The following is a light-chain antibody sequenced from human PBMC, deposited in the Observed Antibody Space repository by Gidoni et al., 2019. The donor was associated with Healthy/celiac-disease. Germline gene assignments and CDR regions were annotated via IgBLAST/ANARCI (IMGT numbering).Light chain of an antibody. V-gene: IGKV2-28*01. J-gene: IGKJ1*01. CDR1: QSLLHSNEYNY. CDR2: LGS. Sequence: DIVLTQSPLSLPVTPGEPASISCRSSQSLLHSNEYNYLDWSRQQPGQAPQLLIYLGSERASGGPDRFSGSGTGTEFTLKISRVEAEDVGVYYCMQALQTTTWTFGQGTKVEIK. CDR3: MQALQTTTWT.